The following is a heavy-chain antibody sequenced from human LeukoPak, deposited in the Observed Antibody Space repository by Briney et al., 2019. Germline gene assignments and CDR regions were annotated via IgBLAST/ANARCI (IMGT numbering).Heavy chain of an antibody. D-gene: IGHD4-11*01. J-gene: IGHJ5*02. Sequence: GSSVNVSCKASGYTFTSYDINWVRQATGQGLEWMGGMYPNSGNTGYAQKFQGRVTLPRNTSISTASMELSSLRSEDTAVYYCARGAVTTFPGAVGFNWFDPWGQGTLVTVSS. V-gene: IGHV1-8*01. CDR2: MYPNSGNT. CDR3: ARGAVTTFPGAVGFNWFDP. CDR1: GYTFTSYD.